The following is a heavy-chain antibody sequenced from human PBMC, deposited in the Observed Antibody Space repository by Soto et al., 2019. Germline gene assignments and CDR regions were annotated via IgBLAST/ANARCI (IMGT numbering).Heavy chain of an antibody. V-gene: IGHV1-18*01. CDR2: ISAYNGNT. Sequence: ASVKVSCKASGYTFTSYGISWVRQAPGQGLEWMGWISAYNGNTNYAQKLQGRVTMTTDTSTSTAYMELRSLKSDDTAVYYCARDRGTLTGSEYFQHCGQGTLVTVSS. J-gene: IGHJ1*01. CDR1: GYTFTSYG. CDR3: ARDRGTLTGSEYFQH. D-gene: IGHD3-9*01.